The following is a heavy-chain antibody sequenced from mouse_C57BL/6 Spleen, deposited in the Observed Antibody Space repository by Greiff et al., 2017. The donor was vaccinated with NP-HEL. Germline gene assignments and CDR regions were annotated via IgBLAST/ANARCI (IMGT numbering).Heavy chain of an antibody. Sequence: EVKLVESGGGLVKPGGSLKLSCAASGFTFSDYGMHWVRQAPEKGLEWVAYISSGSGTIYYADTVKGRFTISRDNAKNTLFLQMTSLRSEDTAMYYCARKTPPYYAMDYWGQGTSVTVSS. CDR2: ISSGSGTI. CDR1: GFTFSDYG. J-gene: IGHJ4*01. CDR3: ARKTPPYYAMDY. V-gene: IGHV5-17*01.